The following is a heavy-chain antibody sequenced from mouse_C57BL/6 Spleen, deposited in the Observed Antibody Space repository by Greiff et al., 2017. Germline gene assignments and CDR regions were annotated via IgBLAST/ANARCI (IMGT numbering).Heavy chain of an antibody. J-gene: IGHJ2*01. CDR1: GFTFSSYA. CDR2: ISSGGDYI. V-gene: IGHV5-9-1*02. CDR3: TRTVDYYGSSYYFDY. D-gene: IGHD1-1*01. Sequence: DVKLVESGEGLVKPGGSLKLSCAASGFTFSSYAMSWVRQTPEKRLEWVAYISSGGDYIYYADTVKGRFTISRDNARNTLYLQMSSLKSEDTAMYYCTRTVDYYGSSYYFDYWGQGTTLTVSS.